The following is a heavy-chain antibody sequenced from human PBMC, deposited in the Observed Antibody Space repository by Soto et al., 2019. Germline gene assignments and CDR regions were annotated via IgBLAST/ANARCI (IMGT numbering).Heavy chain of an antibody. CDR1: GFTFSSYA. CDR3: AREPHYVFWSGSNF. V-gene: IGHV3-30-3*01. D-gene: IGHD3-3*01. Sequence: QVQLVESGGGVVQPGRSLRLSCAASGFTFSSYAMHWVRQAPGKGLEWVAVISYDGSNKYYADSVKGRFTISRDNSKNTLYLQMNSLRSEDTAVYYCAREPHYVFWSGSNFWGPGTLVTVSS. J-gene: IGHJ4*02. CDR2: ISYDGSNK.